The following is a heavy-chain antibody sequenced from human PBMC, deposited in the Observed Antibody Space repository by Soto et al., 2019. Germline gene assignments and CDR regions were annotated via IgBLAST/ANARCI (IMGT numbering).Heavy chain of an antibody. J-gene: IGHJ4*02. CDR2: ISYDGSNK. CDR1: GFTFSSYG. CDR3: AKDLVYCSSTSCLAHYSNYVLAGCDY. V-gene: IGHV3-30*18. Sequence: GGSLRLSCAASGFTFSSYGMHWVRQAPGKGLEWVAVISYDGSNKYYADSVKGRFTISRDNSKNTLYLQMNSLRAEDTAVYYCAKDLVYCSSTSCLAHYSNYVLAGCDYWGQGTLVTVSS. D-gene: IGHD2-2*01.